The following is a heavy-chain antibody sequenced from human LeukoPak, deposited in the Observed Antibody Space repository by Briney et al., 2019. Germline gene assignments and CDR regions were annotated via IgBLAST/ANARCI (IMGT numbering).Heavy chain of an antibody. CDR3: ARDHATDDAFDI. J-gene: IGHJ3*02. Sequence: SVKVSCKASGYTFTGYYMHWVRQAPGQGLEWMGGIIPIFGTANYAQKFQGRVTITADESTSTAHMELSSLRSEDTAVYYCARDHATDDAFDIWGQGTMVTVSS. V-gene: IGHV1-69*13. CDR2: IIPIFGTA. CDR1: GYTFTGYY.